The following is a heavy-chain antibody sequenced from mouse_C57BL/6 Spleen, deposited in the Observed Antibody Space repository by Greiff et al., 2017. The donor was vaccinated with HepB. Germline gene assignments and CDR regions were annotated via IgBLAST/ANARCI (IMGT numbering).Heavy chain of an antibody. Sequence: VQLQQPGAELVKPGASVKLSCKASGYTFTSYWMQWVKQRPGQGLEWIGEIDPSDSYTNYNQKFKGKATLTVDTSSSTAYMQLSSLTSEDSAVYYCARGYGHWYFDVWGTGTTVTVSS. V-gene: IGHV1-50*01. CDR2: IDPSDSYT. CDR1: GYTFTSYW. CDR3: ARGYGHWYFDV. D-gene: IGHD1-1*01. J-gene: IGHJ1*03.